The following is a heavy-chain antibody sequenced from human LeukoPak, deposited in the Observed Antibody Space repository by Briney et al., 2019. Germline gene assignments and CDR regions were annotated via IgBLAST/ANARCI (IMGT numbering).Heavy chain of an antibody. D-gene: IGHD5-18*01. CDR2: IKQDGSEK. J-gene: IGHJ4*02. V-gene: IGHV3-7*01. CDR3: ARVLSTAMDYYFDY. Sequence: GGSLKLSCAASGFTFSSYWMSWVRPAPGKGLEWVANIKQDGSEKYYVDSVKGRFTISRDNAKNSLYLQMNSLRAEDTAVYYCARVLSTAMDYYFDYWGQGTLVTVSS. CDR1: GFTFSSYW.